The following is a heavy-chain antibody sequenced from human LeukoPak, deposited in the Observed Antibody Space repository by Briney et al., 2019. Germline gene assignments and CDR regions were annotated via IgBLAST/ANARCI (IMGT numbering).Heavy chain of an antibody. CDR2: IYYSGST. CDR3: ARDQGGYSGYDTFAFDY. Sequence: SETLSLTCTVSGGSISSYYWSWIRQPPGKGLEWIGYIYYSGSTNYNPSLKSRVTISVDTSKNQFSLKLSSVTAADAAVYYCARDQGGYSGYDTFAFDYWGQGTLVTVSS. V-gene: IGHV4-59*01. J-gene: IGHJ4*02. CDR1: GGSISSYY. D-gene: IGHD5-12*01.